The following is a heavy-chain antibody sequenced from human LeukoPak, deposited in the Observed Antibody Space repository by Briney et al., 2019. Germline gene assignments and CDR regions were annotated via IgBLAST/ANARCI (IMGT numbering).Heavy chain of an antibody. D-gene: IGHD4-23*01. V-gene: IGHV1-46*01. CDR1: GYTFTSYY. CDR2: INTSGGSR. Sequence: ASVKVSCKASGYTFTSYYMHWVRQAPGQGLEWMGIINTSGGSRSYAEKFQGGGTTTREMSTSTAYMQLSSLRSEDEAVYYCARNPRDCGGNSNFWYVDLWGRGTLVTVSS. CDR3: ARNPRDCGGNSNFWYVDL. J-gene: IGHJ2*01.